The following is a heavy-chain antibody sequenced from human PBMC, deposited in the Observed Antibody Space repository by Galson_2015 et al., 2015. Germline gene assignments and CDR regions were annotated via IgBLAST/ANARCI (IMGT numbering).Heavy chain of an antibody. CDR2: ISYDGSSK. J-gene: IGHJ4*02. Sequence: SLRLSCAASGFTFSSYAMHWVRQAPGKGLEWVAVISYDGSSKYYADSVKGRFTISRDNSKNTLYVQMNSLRAEGTAVYYCARGRGWETLRKSPFDYWGQGTLVTVSS. CDR3: ARGRGWETLRKSPFDY. CDR1: GFTFSSYA. V-gene: IGHV3-30-3*01. D-gene: IGHD1-26*01.